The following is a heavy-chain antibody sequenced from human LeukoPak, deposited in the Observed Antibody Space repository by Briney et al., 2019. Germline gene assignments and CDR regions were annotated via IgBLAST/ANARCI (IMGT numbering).Heavy chain of an antibody. CDR1: GFTFSSYA. CDR3: ASTSGYSSGWYHYYYYYYMDV. CDR2: ISYDGSNK. J-gene: IGHJ6*03. V-gene: IGHV3-30*04. D-gene: IGHD6-19*01. Sequence: GGSLRLSCAASGFTFSSYAMHWVRQAPGKGLEWVAVISYDGSNKYYADSVKGRFTISRDNSKNTLYLQMNSLRAEDTAVYYCASTSGYSSGWYHYYYYYYMDVWGKGTTVTVSS.